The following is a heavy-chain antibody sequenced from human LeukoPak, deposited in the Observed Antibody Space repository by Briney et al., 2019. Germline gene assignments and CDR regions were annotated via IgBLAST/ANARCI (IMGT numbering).Heavy chain of an antibody. V-gene: IGHV1-69*13. Sequence: GASVKVSCKASVGTFSSYAISWVRQAPGQGLEWMGGIIPIFGTANYAQKFQGRVTITADESTSTAYMELSSLGSEDTAVYYCARDYYDSSGYSYYYYGMDVWGQGTTVTVFS. J-gene: IGHJ6*02. CDR3: ARDYYDSSGYSYYYYGMDV. CDR1: VGTFSSYA. D-gene: IGHD3-22*01. CDR2: IIPIFGTA.